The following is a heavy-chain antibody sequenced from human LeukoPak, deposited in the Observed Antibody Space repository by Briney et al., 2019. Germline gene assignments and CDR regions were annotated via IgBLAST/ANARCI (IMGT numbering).Heavy chain of an antibody. D-gene: IGHD5-12*01. V-gene: IGHV4-4*07. Sequence: SETLSLTCTVSGGSISGYYWSWIRQPAGRGLEWIGRIYASGTTRYNPSLQSRVTMSVDMSKNQFSLKLTSVTAADTAVYFCARGLAAAYDYNWLDPWGQGILVTVSS. CDR3: ARGLAAAYDYNWLDP. CDR2: IYASGTT. J-gene: IGHJ5*02. CDR1: GGSISGYY.